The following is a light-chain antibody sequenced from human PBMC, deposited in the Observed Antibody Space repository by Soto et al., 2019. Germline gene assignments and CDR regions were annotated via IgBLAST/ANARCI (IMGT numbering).Light chain of an antibody. CDR1: ISNIGNNY. CDR2: DNN. Sequence: QSVLTQPPSVSAAPGQKVTISCSGSISNIGNNYVSWYQQVPGTAPKLLIFDNNKRPSVIPDRFSGSKSGTSATLGITGLQTGDEADYYCEAWDDSLTTVLFGGGTKLTVL. CDR3: EAWDDSLTTVL. J-gene: IGLJ2*01. V-gene: IGLV1-51*01.